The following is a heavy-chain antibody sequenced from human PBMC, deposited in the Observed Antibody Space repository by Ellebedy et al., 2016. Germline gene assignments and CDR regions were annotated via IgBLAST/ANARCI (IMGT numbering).Heavy chain of an antibody. CDR2: ISSSSSYI. CDR3: AVEEYYYYYMDV. V-gene: IGHV3-21*01. Sequence: GESLKISCAAPGFTFSSYSMNWVRQAPGKGLEWVSSISSSSSYIYYADSVKGRFTISRDNAKNSLYLQMNSLRAEDTAVYYCAVEEYYYYYMDVWGKGTTVTVSS. J-gene: IGHJ6*03. CDR1: GFTFSSYS.